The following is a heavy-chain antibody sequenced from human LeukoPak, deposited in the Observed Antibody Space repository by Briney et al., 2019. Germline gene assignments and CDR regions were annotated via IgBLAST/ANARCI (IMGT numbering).Heavy chain of an antibody. CDR3: ARDSHSDYYGSGSYYSPGFDP. CDR2: IIPIFGTA. V-gene: IGHV1-69*05. CDR1: GGTFSSYA. D-gene: IGHD3-10*01. Sequence: SVKVSCKASGGTFSSYAISWMRQAPGQGLEWMGGIIPIFGTANYAQKFQGRVTITTDESTSTAYMELSSLRSEDTAVYYCARDSHSDYYGSGSYYSPGFDPWGQGTLVTVSS. J-gene: IGHJ5*02.